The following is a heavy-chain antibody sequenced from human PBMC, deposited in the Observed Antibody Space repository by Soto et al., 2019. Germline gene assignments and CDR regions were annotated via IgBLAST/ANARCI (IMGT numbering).Heavy chain of an antibody. V-gene: IGHV4-31*03. CDR2: IYYSGST. CDR1: GGSISSGGYY. CDR3: ARDSLYDFWSGARGYYYYMDA. D-gene: IGHD3-3*01. Sequence: QVQLQESGPGLVKPSQTLSLTCTVSGGSISSGGYYWSWIRQHPGKGLEWIGYIYYSGSTYYNPSLKSRVTISVDTSKNQFSLKLSSVTAADTAVYYCARDSLYDFWSGARGYYYYMDAWGKGTTVTVSS. J-gene: IGHJ6*03.